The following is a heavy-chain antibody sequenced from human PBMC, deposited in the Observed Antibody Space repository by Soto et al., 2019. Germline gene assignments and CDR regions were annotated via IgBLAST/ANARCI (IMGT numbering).Heavy chain of an antibody. V-gene: IGHV1-3*01. CDR3: VRRHLSADGIDWFDP. D-gene: IGHD6-13*01. J-gene: IGHJ5*02. CDR2: INAGDGNT. Sequence: QVQLVQSGAEVKKPGASVRVSCKASGYTFTSYGMHWVRQAPGQRLEWMGWINAGDGNTKYSQKLQGRVTITRDTSASSAYMDLSRLRSEDTAVYYCVRRHLSADGIDWFDPWGQGTLVTVSS. CDR1: GYTFTSYG.